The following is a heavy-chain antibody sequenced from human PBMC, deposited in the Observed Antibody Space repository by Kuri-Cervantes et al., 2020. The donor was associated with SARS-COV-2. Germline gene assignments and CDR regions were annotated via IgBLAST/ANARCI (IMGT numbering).Heavy chain of an antibody. J-gene: IGHJ6*02. CDR3: ARARPRIPGMDV. CDR1: GFTFSSYS. CDR2: ITNNSSYI. Sequence: GGSLRLSCAASGFTFSSYSMNWVRQAPGKGLEWVSAITNNSSYIYYADSVKGRFTISRDKSKNTLYLQMNSLRAGDTAVYYCARARPRIPGMDVWGQGTMVTVSS. D-gene: IGHD2-15*01. V-gene: IGHV3-21*01.